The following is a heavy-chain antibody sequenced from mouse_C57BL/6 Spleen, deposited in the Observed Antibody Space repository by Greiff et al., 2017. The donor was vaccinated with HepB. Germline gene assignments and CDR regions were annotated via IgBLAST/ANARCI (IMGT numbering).Heavy chain of an antibody. CDR2: IDPSDSET. J-gene: IGHJ4*01. CDR1: GYTFTSYW. V-gene: IGHV1-52*01. Sequence: QVQLQQPGAELVRPGSSVKLSCKASGYTFTSYWMHWVKQRPIQGLEWIGNIDPSDSETHYNQKFKDKATLTVDKSSSTAYMQLSSLTSEDSAVYYCASGTFLAMDYWGQGTSVTVSS. CDR3: ASGTFLAMDY.